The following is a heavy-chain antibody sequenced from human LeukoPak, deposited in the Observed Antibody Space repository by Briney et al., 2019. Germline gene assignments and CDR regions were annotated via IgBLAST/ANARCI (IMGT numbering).Heavy chain of an antibody. D-gene: IGHD2-15*01. CDR2: INHNSGGT. CDR1: GYTFTGYY. CDR3: AGGYCSGGSCSYFDY. V-gene: IGHV1-2*02. Sequence: VKVACKASGYTFTGYYMHWVRQPPAQWREGVGGINHNSGGTNYEQTFHDRVTMTRDTSISTASLELSRLRSDDTAVYYCAGGYCSGGSCSYFDYWGQGTLVPVSS. J-gene: IGHJ4*02.